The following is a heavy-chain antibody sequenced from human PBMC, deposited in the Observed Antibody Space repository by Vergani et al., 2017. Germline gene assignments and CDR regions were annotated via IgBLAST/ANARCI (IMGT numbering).Heavy chain of an antibody. Sequence: EVQLVESGGGLVKPGGSLRLSCAASGFTFSSYSMNWVRQAPGKGLEWVASISSSSSYIYYADSVKGRFTISRDNAKNSLYLQLKSLRAEDTAVYYWARDQGFGAVAGTRKGGFDYWGQGTLVTVSS. CDR3: ARDQGFGAVAGTRKGGFDY. CDR1: GFTFSSYS. D-gene: IGHD6-19*01. J-gene: IGHJ4*02. CDR2: ISSSSSYI. V-gene: IGHV3-21*01.